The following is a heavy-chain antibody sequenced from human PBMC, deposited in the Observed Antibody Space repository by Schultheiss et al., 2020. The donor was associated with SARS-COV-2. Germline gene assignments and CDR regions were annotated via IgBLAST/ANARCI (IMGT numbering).Heavy chain of an antibody. D-gene: IGHD2-2*01. CDR3: AREENLGYCNIDSCSTVDS. V-gene: IGHV4-30-4*08. CDR1: GGSISSGDYY. Sequence: SETLSLTCTVSGGSISSGDYYWGWIRQPPGKGLEWIGYIYYSGSTYYNPSLKSRVTISVDTSKNQFSLQLSSVTPEDTAVYYCAREENLGYCNIDSCSTVDSWGQGTLVTVSS. CDR2: IYYSGST. J-gene: IGHJ4*02.